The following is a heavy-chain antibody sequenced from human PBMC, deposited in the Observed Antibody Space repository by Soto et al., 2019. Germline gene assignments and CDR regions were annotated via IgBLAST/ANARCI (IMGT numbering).Heavy chain of an antibody. CDR1: GDSILGSSYY. CDR2: IYYSGRT. CDR3: ARQRTTVVTQAYFDH. D-gene: IGHD2-21*02. V-gene: IGHV4-39*01. J-gene: IGHJ4*02. Sequence: PSGSLSHTVMVSGDSILGSSYYWNWIRQPPGKGFEWIGSIYYSGRTYYNPSLKSRVTISIDTSKNQFSLKLSSVTATDTAVYYCARQRTTVVTQAYFDHWGQGALVTVSS.